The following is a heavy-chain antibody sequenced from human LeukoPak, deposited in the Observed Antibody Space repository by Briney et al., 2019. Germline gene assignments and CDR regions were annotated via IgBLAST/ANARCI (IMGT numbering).Heavy chain of an antibody. Sequence: GGSLRLSCAASGFTFSSYGMHWVRQAPGKGLDWVAFIHHDGSNKYYADSVRGRFTISRDNAKNSLYLQMNSLRAEDTAVYYCARAQVGYNWFDPWGQGTLVSVSS. CDR3: ARAQVGYNWFDP. V-gene: IGHV3-30*02. CDR1: GFTFSSYG. CDR2: IHHDGSNK. D-gene: IGHD1-26*01. J-gene: IGHJ5*02.